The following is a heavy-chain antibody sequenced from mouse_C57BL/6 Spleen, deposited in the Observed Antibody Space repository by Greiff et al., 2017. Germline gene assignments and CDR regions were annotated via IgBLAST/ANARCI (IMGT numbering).Heavy chain of an antibody. Sequence: VQLQQSGPELVKPGASVKISCKASGYTFTDYYMNWVKQSHGKSLEWIGDINPNNGGTSYNQKFKGKATLTVDKSSSTAYMELRSLTSEDSAVYYCARDYYGSSYVFDYWGQGTTLTVSS. CDR1: GYTFTDYY. J-gene: IGHJ2*01. CDR2: INPNNGGT. CDR3: ARDYYGSSYVFDY. V-gene: IGHV1-26*01. D-gene: IGHD1-1*01.